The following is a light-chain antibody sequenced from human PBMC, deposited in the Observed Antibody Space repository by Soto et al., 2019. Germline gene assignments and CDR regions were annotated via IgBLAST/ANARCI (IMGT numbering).Light chain of an antibody. V-gene: IGLV2-14*03. CDR2: EVT. Sequence: QSVLTQPASVSGSPGQSITISCTGTRLDVGGYNYVSWYQQQPGKAPKLIIYEVTNRPSGVSDRFSGSKSHNTASLTISGLQTEYEADYYCCSYVSSKTYLFGTGTKAPS. CDR1: RLDVGGYNY. CDR3: CSYVSSKTYL. J-gene: IGLJ1*01.